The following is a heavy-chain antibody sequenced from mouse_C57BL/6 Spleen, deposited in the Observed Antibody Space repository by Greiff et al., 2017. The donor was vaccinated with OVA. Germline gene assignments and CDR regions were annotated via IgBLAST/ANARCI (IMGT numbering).Heavy chain of an antibody. J-gene: IGHJ2*01. CDR3: AREYPDYVYYFDY. V-gene: IGHV1-81*01. CDR2: IYPRSGNT. CDR1: GYTFTSYG. Sequence: QVQLKESGAELARPGASVKLSCKASGYTFTSYGISWVKQRTGQGLEWIGEIYPRSGNTYYNEKFKGKATLTADKSSSTAYMELRSLTSEDSAVYFCAREYPDYVYYFDYWGQGTTLTVSS. D-gene: IGHD2-13*01.